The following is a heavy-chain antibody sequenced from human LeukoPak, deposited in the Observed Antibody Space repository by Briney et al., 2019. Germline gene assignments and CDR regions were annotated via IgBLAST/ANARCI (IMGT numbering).Heavy chain of an antibody. J-gene: IGHJ4*02. CDR3: AKGAPYYYDSSGYYFFDY. D-gene: IGHD3-22*01. V-gene: IGHV3-30*18. CDR1: GFTFSSYG. CDR2: ISYDGSNK. Sequence: PGGSLRLSCAASGFTFSSYGMHWVRQAPGKGLEWVAVISYDGSNKYYADSVKGRFTISRDNSKNTLYLQMNSLRAEDTAVYYCAKGAPYYYDSSGYYFFDYWGQGTLVTVSS.